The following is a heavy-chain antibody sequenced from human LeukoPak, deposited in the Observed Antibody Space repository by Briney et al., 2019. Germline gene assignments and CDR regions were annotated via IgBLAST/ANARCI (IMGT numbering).Heavy chain of an antibody. V-gene: IGHV3-7*04. CDR3: ARNRASLDY. J-gene: IGHJ4*02. CDR2: IKQDGSEK. CDR1: QXTLSTYW. D-gene: IGHD2/OR15-2a*01. Sequence: GGSLRLSCAASQXTLSTYWMSWVRQAPGKGLEWVAYIKQDGSEKNYVDSVKGRFTISRDNAKNSLYLQMNSLRAEDTAVYYCARNRASLDYWGQGALVTVSS.